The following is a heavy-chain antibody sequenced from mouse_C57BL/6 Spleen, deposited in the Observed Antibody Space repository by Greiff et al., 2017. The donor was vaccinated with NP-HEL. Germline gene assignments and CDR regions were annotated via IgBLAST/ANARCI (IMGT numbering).Heavy chain of an antibody. J-gene: IGHJ2*01. CDR2: INPSSGYT. CDR3: ASLQLTGFFDY. Sequence: VQLQQSGAELAKPGASVKLSCKASGYTFTSYWMHWVKQRPGQGLEWIGYINPSSGYTKYNQKFKVKATLTADKSSSTAYMQLSSLTYEDSAVYYCASLQLTGFFDYWGQGTTLTVSS. D-gene: IGHD4-1*01. CDR1: GYTFTSYW. V-gene: IGHV1-7*01.